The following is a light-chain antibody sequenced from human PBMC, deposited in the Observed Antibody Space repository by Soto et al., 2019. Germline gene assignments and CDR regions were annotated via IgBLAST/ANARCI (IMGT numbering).Light chain of an antibody. CDR3: QQYNSSPLT. V-gene: IGKV1-17*01. Sequence: IQMTQSASSPSASVGDRVTITCRARQGIRNDLGWYQPKPGKAPKLXIYAACSLQSGVPSRFSGSGSGTEFTLTISSLQPDDFATSYCQQYNSSPLTFGGGTKVDIK. CDR2: AAC. CDR1: QGIRND. J-gene: IGKJ4*01.